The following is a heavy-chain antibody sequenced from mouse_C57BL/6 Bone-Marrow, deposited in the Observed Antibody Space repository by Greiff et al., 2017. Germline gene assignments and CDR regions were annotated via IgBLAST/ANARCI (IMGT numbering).Heavy chain of an antibody. V-gene: IGHV1-61*01. CDR1: GYTFTSYW. Sequence: QVQLQQPGAELVRPGSSVKLSCKASGYTFTSYWMDWVKQRPGQGLEWIGNIYPSDSETHYNQKFKDKATLTVDKSSSTAYMQLSSLTSEDSAVYCCARLTTVVAHWGQGTTLPVSS. CDR3: ARLTTVVAH. CDR2: IYPSDSET. J-gene: IGHJ2*01. D-gene: IGHD1-1*01.